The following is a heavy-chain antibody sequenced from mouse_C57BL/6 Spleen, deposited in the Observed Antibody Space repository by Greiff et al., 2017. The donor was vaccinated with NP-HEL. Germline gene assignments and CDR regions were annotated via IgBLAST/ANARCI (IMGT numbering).Heavy chain of an antibody. Sequence: VKLMESGAELVRPGASVTLSCKASGYTFTDYEMHWVKQTPVHGLEWIGAIDPETGGTAYNQKFKGKAILTADKSSSTAYMELRSLTSEDSAVYYCTTYGNYRAWFAYWGQGTLVTVSA. V-gene: IGHV1-15*01. J-gene: IGHJ3*01. CDR3: TTYGNYRAWFAY. D-gene: IGHD2-1*01. CDR2: IDPETGGT. CDR1: GYTFTDYE.